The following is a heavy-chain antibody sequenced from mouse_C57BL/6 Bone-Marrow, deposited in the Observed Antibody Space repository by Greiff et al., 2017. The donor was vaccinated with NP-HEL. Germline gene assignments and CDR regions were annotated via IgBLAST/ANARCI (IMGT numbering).Heavy chain of an antibody. D-gene: IGHD1-1*01. CDR2: IYPGGGYT. CDR3: VRRYYYGSGDWYFDV. CDR1: GYTFTNYW. V-gene: IGHV1-63*01. J-gene: IGHJ1*03. Sequence: QVQLKQSGAELVRPGTSVKMSCKASGYTFTNYWIGWAKQRPGHGLEWIGDIYPGGGYTNYNEKFKGKATLTADKSSSTAYMQFSSLTSEDSAIYYCVRRYYYGSGDWYFDVWGTGTTVTVSS.